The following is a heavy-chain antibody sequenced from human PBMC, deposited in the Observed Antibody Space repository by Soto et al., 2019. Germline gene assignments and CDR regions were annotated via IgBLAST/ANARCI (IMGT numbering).Heavy chain of an antibody. V-gene: IGHV3-30*03. D-gene: IGHD2-15*01. Sequence: QVQLVESGGGVVQPGRSLRLSCAASGFTFSSYGMHWVRQAPGKGLEGVAVISYDGSNQYYAYSVKGRFTISSDNSKNFMYLQMNSKRADDTAVYYCATLFVSHDPRSFNIWGQGTMVTVSS. CDR1: GFTFSSYG. J-gene: IGHJ3*02. CDR2: ISYDGSNQ. CDR3: ATLFVSHDPRSFNI.